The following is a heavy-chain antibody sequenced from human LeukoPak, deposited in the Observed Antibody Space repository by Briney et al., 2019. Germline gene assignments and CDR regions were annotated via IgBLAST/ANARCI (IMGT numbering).Heavy chain of an antibody. V-gene: IGHV4-39*01. Sequence: PSETLSLTCTVSGGSISSSTYYWGWIRQPPGKGLEWIGTIYYYGSTYYNPSLKSRVTISADTSKNQFSLKLSSVTAADTAVYYCARHDSSGPYNAFDIWGQGTMVTVSS. CDR3: ARHDSSGPYNAFDI. J-gene: IGHJ3*02. CDR1: GGSISSSTYY. D-gene: IGHD6-25*01. CDR2: IYYYGST.